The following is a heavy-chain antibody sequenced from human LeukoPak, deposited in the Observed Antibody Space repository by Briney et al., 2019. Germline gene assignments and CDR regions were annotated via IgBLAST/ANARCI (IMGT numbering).Heavy chain of an antibody. CDR1: GGSISTGAYY. Sequence: PSQTLSLTCTVSGGSISTGAYYWTWIRQPAGKGLEWIGRVYSSGDTAYNPSLNRRVTISVDTSKNQFSLKVTSVTAADTAVYYCARDSGSSRGVSELYYFDYWGQGTLVTVSS. V-gene: IGHV4-61*02. CDR2: VYSSGDT. CDR3: ARDSGSSRGVSELYYFDY. D-gene: IGHD2-2*01. J-gene: IGHJ4*02.